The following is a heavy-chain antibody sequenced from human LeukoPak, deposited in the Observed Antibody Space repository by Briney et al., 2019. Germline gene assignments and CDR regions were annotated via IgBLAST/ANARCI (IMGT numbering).Heavy chain of an antibody. J-gene: IGHJ4*02. CDR1: GFTFSSYG. Sequence: PGGSLRLSCAASGFTFSSYGMHWVRQAPGKGLEWVAVIWYDGSNKYYADSVKGRFTISRDNSKNTLYLQMNSLRAEDTAVYYCARGEGRIVVPAANDYWGQGTLVTVSS. CDR2: IWYDGSNK. D-gene: IGHD2-2*01. CDR3: ARGEGRIVVPAANDY. V-gene: IGHV3-33*01.